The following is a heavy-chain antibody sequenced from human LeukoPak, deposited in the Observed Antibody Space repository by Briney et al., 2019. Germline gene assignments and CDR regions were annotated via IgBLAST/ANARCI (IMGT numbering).Heavy chain of an antibody. CDR3: ARKRGGMDV. V-gene: IGHV3-48*03. D-gene: IGHD5-24*01. CDR2: IGSSGITI. Sequence: PGGSLRLSCAASGFTFSNYEMNWVRQAPGKGLEWVSYIGSSGITIYYADSVKGRFTISRDYTKNSLYLQINSLRAEDTAAYYCARKRGGMDVWGQGTTVTVSS. CDR1: GFTFSNYE. J-gene: IGHJ6*02.